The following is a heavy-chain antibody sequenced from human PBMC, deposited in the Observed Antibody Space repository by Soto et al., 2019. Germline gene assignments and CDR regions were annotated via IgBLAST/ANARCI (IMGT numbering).Heavy chain of an antibody. V-gene: IGHV1-24*01. CDR1: GYTLTELS. D-gene: IGHD3-9*01. CDR3: ATGGSVLRYFDWSLVMDV. Sequence: GASVKVSSKVSGYTLTELSMHWVRQAPGKGLEWMGGFDPEDGETIYAQKFQGRVTMTEDTSTDTAYMELSSLRSEDTAVYYCATGGSVLRYFDWSLVMDVWGQGTTVTVSS. J-gene: IGHJ6*02. CDR2: FDPEDGET.